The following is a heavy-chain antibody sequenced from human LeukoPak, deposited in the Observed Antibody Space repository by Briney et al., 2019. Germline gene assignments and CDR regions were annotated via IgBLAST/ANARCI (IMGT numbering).Heavy chain of an antibody. CDR3: ARVAAAGTLYRKDFDY. CDR2: MNPNSGNT. D-gene: IGHD6-13*01. J-gene: IGHJ4*02. V-gene: IGHV1-8*03. CDR1: GYTFTSYD. Sequence: ASVKVSCKASGYTFTSYDINWVRQATGQGLEWMGWMNPNSGNTGYAQKFQGRVTITRSTSISTAYMELSSLRSEDTAVYHCARVAAAGTLYRKDFDYWGQGTLVTVSS.